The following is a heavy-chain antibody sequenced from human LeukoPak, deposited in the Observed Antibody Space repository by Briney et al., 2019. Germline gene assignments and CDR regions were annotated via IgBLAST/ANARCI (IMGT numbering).Heavy chain of an antibody. Sequence: ASVKVSCKASGYTFTGYYMHWVRQAPGQGLEWMGWTNPNSGGTNYAQKFQGRVTMTRDTSISTAYMELSSLRSEDTAVYYCARGSYSSSSTYYFDYWGQGTLVTVSS. CDR1: GYTFTGYY. CDR2: TNPNSGGT. V-gene: IGHV1-2*02. D-gene: IGHD6-6*01. CDR3: ARGSYSSSSTYYFDY. J-gene: IGHJ4*02.